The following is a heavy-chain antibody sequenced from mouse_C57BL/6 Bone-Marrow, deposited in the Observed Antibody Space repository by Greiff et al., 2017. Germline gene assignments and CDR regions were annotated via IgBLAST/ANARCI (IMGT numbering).Heavy chain of an antibody. V-gene: IGHV14-4*01. Sequence: VRLQQSGAELVRPGASVKLSCTASGFNIKDDYMHGVKQRPEQGLEWIGWFDPENGDTEYASKFQGKATITADTSSNTAYLQLSSLTSEDTAVYYSLRGGYDAYWGQGTLVTVSA. D-gene: IGHD2-2*01. CDR1: GFNIKDDY. CDR2: FDPENGDT. J-gene: IGHJ3*01. CDR3: LRGGYDAY.